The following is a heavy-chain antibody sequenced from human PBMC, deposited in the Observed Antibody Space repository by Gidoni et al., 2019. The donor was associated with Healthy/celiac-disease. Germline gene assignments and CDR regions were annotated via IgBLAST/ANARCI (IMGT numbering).Heavy chain of an antibody. CDR1: GYTLTSYG. J-gene: IGHJ6*02. CDR2: ISAYNGNT. D-gene: IGHD2-8*01. V-gene: IGHV1-18*01. Sequence: QVQLAQSGAEVKKPGASVKVSCKASGYTLTSYGISWVRQAPGQGLEWMGWISAYNGNTNYAQKLQGRVTMTTDTSTSTAYVELRSLRSDDTAVYYCAREGCTNGVCGYGMDVWGQGTTVTVSS. CDR3: AREGCTNGVCGYGMDV.